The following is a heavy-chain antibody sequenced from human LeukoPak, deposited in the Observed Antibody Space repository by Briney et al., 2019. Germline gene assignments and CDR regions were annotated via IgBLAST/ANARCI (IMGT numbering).Heavy chain of an antibody. D-gene: IGHD6-13*01. CDR3: ARSGNRVQQLVAYYFDY. CDR1: GGSISSGGYH. V-gene: IGHV4-30-2*01. Sequence: SETLSLTCTVSGGSISSGGYHWSWIRQPPGKGLEWIGYIYHSGSTYYNPSLKSRVTISVDRSKNQFSLKLSSVTAADTAVYYCARSGNRVQQLVAYYFDYWGQGTLVTVSS. CDR2: IYHSGST. J-gene: IGHJ4*02.